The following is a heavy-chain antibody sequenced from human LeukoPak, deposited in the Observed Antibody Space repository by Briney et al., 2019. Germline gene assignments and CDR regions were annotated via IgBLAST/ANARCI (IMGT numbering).Heavy chain of an antibody. J-gene: IGHJ4*02. Sequence: SQTLSLTCAISGDSVSSNSAAWNWIRQSPSRGLEWLGRTYYRSKWYNDYAVSVKSRITINPDTSKNQFSLQLNSVTPEDTAVYYCARDQYSAYSSSWYSYFDYWGQGTLVTVSS. CDR1: GDSVSSNSAA. CDR3: ARDQYSAYSSSWYSYFDY. D-gene: IGHD6-13*01. CDR2: TYYRSKWYN. V-gene: IGHV6-1*01.